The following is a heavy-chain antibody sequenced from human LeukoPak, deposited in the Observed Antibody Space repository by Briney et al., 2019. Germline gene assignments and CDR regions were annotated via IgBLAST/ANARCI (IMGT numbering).Heavy chain of an antibody. CDR1: GFTFSSYG. J-gene: IGHJ4*02. CDR3: ARGGGVRGVNYFDY. CDR2: IRYDGSNK. Sequence: GGSLRLSCAASGFTFSSYGMHWVRQAPGKGLEWVAVIRYDGSNKYYADSVKGRFTISRDNSKNTLYLQMNSLRAEDTAVYYCARGGGVRGVNYFDYWGQGTLVTVSS. V-gene: IGHV3-33*01. D-gene: IGHD3-10*02.